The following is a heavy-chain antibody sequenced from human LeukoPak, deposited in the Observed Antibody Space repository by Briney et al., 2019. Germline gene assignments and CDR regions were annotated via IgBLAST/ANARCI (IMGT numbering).Heavy chain of an antibody. CDR3: ARGTYDFWSGYSYNWFDP. Sequence: SETLSLTCTVSGGSISSYYWSWIRQPPGKGLEWIGYIYYSGSTNYNPSLKSRVTISVDTSKNQFSLKLSSVTAADTAVYYCARGTYDFWSGYSYNWFDPWGQGTLVTVSS. D-gene: IGHD3-3*01. CDR1: GGSISSYY. J-gene: IGHJ5*02. V-gene: IGHV4-59*01. CDR2: IYYSGST.